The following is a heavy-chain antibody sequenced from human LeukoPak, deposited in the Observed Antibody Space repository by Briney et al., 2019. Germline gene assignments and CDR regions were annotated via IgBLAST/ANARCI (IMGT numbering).Heavy chain of an antibody. J-gene: IGHJ4*02. CDR2: IYYIGST. D-gene: IGHD5-18*01. CDR3: ERISAKVTIFDQ. V-gene: IGHV4-59*01. CDR1: GGSISSFD. Sequence: SETLSLTCTVSGGSISSFDWSWIRQSPGNGLKWSGYIYYIGSTNYNPSIKSRVTISVDTSNSPCSRTFSSGTASATVVYYVERISAKVTIFDQWGQGTLVTVSS.